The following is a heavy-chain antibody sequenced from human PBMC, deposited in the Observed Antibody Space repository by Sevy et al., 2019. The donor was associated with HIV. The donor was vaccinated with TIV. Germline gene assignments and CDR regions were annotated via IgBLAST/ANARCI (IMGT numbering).Heavy chain of an antibody. J-gene: IGHJ4*02. CDR1: GFTFSNYE. CDR3: ARGLGYYDTSGYSLFDY. CDR2: IGRSGSPI. Sequence: GGSLRLSCTASGFTFSNYEMNWVRQAPGKGLEWVSYIGRSGSPIYYADSVKGRFIISRDNAKNLLYLQMNTLRAEDTAVYYCARGLGYYDTSGYSLFDYWGQGTLVTVSS. D-gene: IGHD3-22*01. V-gene: IGHV3-48*03.